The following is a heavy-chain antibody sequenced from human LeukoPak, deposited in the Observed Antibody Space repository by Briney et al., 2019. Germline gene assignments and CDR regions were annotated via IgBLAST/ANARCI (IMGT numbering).Heavy chain of an antibody. V-gene: IGHV1-2*02. CDR3: ARDPGYFDY. D-gene: IGHD3-10*01. CDR1: GYTFTGYY. Sequence: ASVKVSCKASGYTFTGYYMHWVRQAPGQGLEWMGWINPNSGGTNYAQKFQGRVTMTRDTSTSTVYMELSSLRSEDTAVYYCARDPGYFDYWGQGTLVTVSS. CDR2: INPNSGGT. J-gene: IGHJ4*02.